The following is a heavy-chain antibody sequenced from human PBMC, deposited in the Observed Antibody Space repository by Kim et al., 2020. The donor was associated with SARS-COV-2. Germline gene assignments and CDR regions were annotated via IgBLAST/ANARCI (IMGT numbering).Heavy chain of an antibody. D-gene: IGHD1-26*01. CDR1: GDSLNSGDYY. Sequence: SETLSLTCSVSGDSLNSGDYYWSWLRQPPGKCLVWIGYIYHTESTYYSAYLKSRLSMSVDTSYNQFSLRVTSVTAADTAIYYCARASWGARVSFDSWGQGTRVTVSS. J-gene: IGHJ4*02. CDR3: ARASWGARVSFDS. V-gene: IGHV4-30-4*01. CDR2: IYHTEST.